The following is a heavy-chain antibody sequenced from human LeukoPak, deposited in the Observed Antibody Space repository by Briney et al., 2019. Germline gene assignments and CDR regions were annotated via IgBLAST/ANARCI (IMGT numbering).Heavy chain of an antibody. CDR1: GFTFSSYG. CDR3: ARGSSSVTLPGD. J-gene: IGHJ4*02. V-gene: IGHV3-30*03. CDR2: ISYDGSNK. D-gene: IGHD2-2*01. Sequence: PGRSLRLSCAASGFTFSSYGMHWVRQAPGKGLEWVAVISYDGSNKYYADSVKGRFTISRDNSKNTLYLQMHSLRVEDTAVYYCARGSSSVTLPGDWGQGTLVTVSS.